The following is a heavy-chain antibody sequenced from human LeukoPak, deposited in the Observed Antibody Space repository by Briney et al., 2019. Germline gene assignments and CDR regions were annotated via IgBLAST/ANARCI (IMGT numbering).Heavy chain of an antibody. CDR1: GYTCTYYY. CDR2: INPYSGDT. V-gene: IGHV1-2*02. Sequence: VASVKVSCKASGYTCTYYYMHWVRQAPGQGLEWMGWINPYSGDTNYAQKFQGRVTMTRDTSITTAYMDLSRLKSDDTAVYYCARASVENTLRIDDYWGQGTLVTVSS. D-gene: IGHD2-15*01. CDR3: ARASVENTLRIDDY. J-gene: IGHJ4*02.